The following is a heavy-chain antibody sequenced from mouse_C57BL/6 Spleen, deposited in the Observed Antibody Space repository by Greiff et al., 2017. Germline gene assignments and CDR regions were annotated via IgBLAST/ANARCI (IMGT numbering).Heavy chain of an antibody. CDR2: IYPGDGDT. CDR1: GYAFSSYW. J-gene: IGHJ3*01. D-gene: IGHD1-1*01. Sequence: QVQLQQSGAELVKPGASVKISCKASGYAFSSYWMNWVKQRPGKGLEWIGQIYPGDGDTNYNGKFKGKATLTADKYSSTACMQLSSLTSGDSAVYFCARSGYYGSIYAWFAYWGQGTLVTVSA. V-gene: IGHV1-80*01. CDR3: ARSGYYGSIYAWFAY.